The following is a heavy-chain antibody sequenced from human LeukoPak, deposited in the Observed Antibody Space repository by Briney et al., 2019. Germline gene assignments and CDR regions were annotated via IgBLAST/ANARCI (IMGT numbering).Heavy chain of an antibody. J-gene: IGHJ2*01. V-gene: IGHV3-33*01. CDR1: GFTFTSYA. Sequence: GGSLRLSCAASGFTFTSYALHWVRQAPGQGLEWVTVIWYDGSNKYYADSVKGRFTISRDDSKNTLYLQMNSLRAEDTAVYYCARDNSWYFDLWGRGTLVTVSS. CDR2: IWYDGSNK. CDR3: ARDNSWYFDL.